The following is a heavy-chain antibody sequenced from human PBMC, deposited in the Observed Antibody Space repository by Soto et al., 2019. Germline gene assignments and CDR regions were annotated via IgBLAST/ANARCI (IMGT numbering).Heavy chain of an antibody. CDR1: RGTFSSYA. V-gene: IGHV1-69*13. Sequence: SVKVSCKASRGTFSSYAISWVRQAPGQGLEWMGGIIPIFGTANYAQKFQGRVTITADESTSTAYMELSSLRSEDTAVYYCARVPPGIAAAGPNWFDPWGQGTLVTVSS. CDR3: ARVPPGIAAAGPNWFDP. J-gene: IGHJ5*02. CDR2: IIPIFGTA. D-gene: IGHD6-13*01.